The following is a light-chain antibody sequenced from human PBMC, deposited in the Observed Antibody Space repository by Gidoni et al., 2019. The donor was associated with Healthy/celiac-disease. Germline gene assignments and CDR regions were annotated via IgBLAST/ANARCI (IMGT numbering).Light chain of an antibody. CDR3: QQYNNWPWIT. CDR2: GAS. V-gene: IGKV3-15*01. Sequence: ELVMTPSPATLSVSPGERATLSCRASQSVSSNLAWYQQKPGQAPRLLIYGASTRATGIPARFSGSGSGTEFTLTISSLQSEEFAVYYCQQYNNWPWITFGPGTKVDIK. CDR1: QSVSSN. J-gene: IGKJ3*01.